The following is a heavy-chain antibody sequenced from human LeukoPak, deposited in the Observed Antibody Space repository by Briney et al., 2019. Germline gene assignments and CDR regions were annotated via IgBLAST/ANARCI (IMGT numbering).Heavy chain of an antibody. CDR1: GFTFSSYE. Sequence: AGGSLRLSCAASGFTFSSYEMNWVRQAPGKGLEWVSYISSSGSTIYYADSVKGRFTISRDNAKNSLYLQMNSLRAEDTAVYYCAKDSTIAAAGNRIDYWGQGTLVTVSS. CDR2: ISSSGSTI. J-gene: IGHJ4*02. D-gene: IGHD6-13*01. V-gene: IGHV3-48*03. CDR3: AKDSTIAAAGNRIDY.